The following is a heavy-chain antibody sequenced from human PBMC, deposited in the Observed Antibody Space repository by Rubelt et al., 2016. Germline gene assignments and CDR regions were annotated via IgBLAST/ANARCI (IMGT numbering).Heavy chain of an antibody. CDR3: VREPAEY. CDR2: ISFSSSPI. J-gene: IGHJ4*02. Sequence: EVQLVESGGGLVQPGGSLRLSCEASGFTFSSYNMNWVRQAPGKGLEWVSYISFSSSPISYADSATGRCTIARYKAKNLLYLEMNSLRPEDTAIDYCVREPAEYGGQGTLVTVSS. V-gene: IGHV3-48*01. CDR1: GFTFSSYN.